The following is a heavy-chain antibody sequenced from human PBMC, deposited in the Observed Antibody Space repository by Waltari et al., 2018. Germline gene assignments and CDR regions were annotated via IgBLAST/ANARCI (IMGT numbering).Heavy chain of an antibody. CDR2: IKSQSDGATT. D-gene: IGHD7-27*01. J-gene: IGHJ4*01. Sequence: EAKMVESGGGSLTPGDPLRLSGEASGFALKVAGLTWVGQAPGKGLEWVGRIKSQSDGATTDFAASVRGRCSISRDDSQNMVFLQMNSLRTEDTALYYCTTLDALWGGWGHGTLVTVSS. V-gene: IGHV3-15*01. CDR1: GFALKVAG. CDR3: TTLDALWGG.